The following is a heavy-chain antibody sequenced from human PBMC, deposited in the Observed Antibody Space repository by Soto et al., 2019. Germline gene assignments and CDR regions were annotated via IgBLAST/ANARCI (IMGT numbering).Heavy chain of an antibody. CDR2: IYYSGST. CDR1: GGSISSGDYY. CDR3: ARDRSRDGYNLDAFDI. D-gene: IGHD5-12*01. Sequence: QVQLQESGPGLVKPSQTLSLTCTVSGGSISSGDYYWSWIRQPPGKGLEWIGYIYYSGSTYYNPSLKSRVTISVDTSKNQVSLKLSSVTAADTAVYYCARDRSRDGYNLDAFDIWGQGTMVTVSS. V-gene: IGHV4-30-4*01. J-gene: IGHJ3*02.